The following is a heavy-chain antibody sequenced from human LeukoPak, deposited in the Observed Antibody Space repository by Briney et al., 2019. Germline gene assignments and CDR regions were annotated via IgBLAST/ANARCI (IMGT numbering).Heavy chain of an antibody. D-gene: IGHD2-15*01. CDR3: ARADCSGGSCYWFAP. V-gene: IGHV4-59*01. CDR1: GGSISSYY. CDR2: IYYSGST. Sequence: SETLSLTCTVSGGSISSYYWSWIRQPPGKGREWIGYIYYSGSTNYNPSLKSRVTISVDTSKNQFSLKLSSVTAADTAVYYCARADCSGGSCYWFAPWGQGTLVTVSS. J-gene: IGHJ5*02.